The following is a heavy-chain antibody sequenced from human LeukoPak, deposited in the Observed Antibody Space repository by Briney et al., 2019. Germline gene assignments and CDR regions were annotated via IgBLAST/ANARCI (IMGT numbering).Heavy chain of an antibody. CDR1: GGSISSYY. J-gene: IGHJ3*02. D-gene: IGHD2-2*01. CDR3: ARAGYCSSTSCYLFGAFDI. Sequence: PSETLSLTCTVSGGSISSYYWSWIRQPPGKGLEWIGYIYYSGSTNYNPSLKSRVTISVDTSKNQFSLKLSSVTAADTAVYYCARAGYCSSTSCYLFGAFDIWGQGTMVTVSS. V-gene: IGHV4-59*01. CDR2: IYYSGST.